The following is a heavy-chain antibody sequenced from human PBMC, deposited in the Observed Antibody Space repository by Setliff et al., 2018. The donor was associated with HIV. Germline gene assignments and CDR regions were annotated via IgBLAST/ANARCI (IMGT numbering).Heavy chain of an antibody. CDR1: GAGISGYS. D-gene: IGHD3-10*01. CDR2: IDSNGRP. J-gene: IGHJ4*02. V-gene: IGHV4-4*08. CDR3: AREESTEDYGSGSYGPTFPPPLIY. Sequence: SETLSLTCIVSGAGISGYSWSWIRQPPGKGLEWIGDIDSNGRPNYNTSLNSRLTVSADPSKNQISIKLSSVTAADTAVYYCAREESTEDYGSGSYGPTFPPPLIYWGQGTLVTVSS.